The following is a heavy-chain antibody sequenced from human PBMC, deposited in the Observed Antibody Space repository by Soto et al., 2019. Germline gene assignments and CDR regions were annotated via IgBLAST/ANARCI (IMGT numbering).Heavy chain of an antibody. Sequence: QVQLVQSGAEVKKPGASVKVSCKASGYTFTSYDINWVRQATGQGLEWMGWMNPNSGNTGYAQKFQGRVTMTRNTSISTAYMELSSLRSEDTAVYYCARGIRITMVRGVTYYYMDVWGKGTTVTVSS. CDR2: MNPNSGNT. CDR3: ARGIRITMVRGVTYYYMDV. J-gene: IGHJ6*03. V-gene: IGHV1-8*01. CDR1: GYTFTSYD. D-gene: IGHD3-10*01.